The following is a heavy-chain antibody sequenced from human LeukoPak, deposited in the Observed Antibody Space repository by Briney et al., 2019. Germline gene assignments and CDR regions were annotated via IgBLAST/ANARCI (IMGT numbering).Heavy chain of an antibody. J-gene: IGHJ4*02. CDR2: IYYSGST. V-gene: IGHV4-39*01. CDR3: ARHGGSDSAPNDY. D-gene: IGHD2-21*02. Sequence: PSETLSLTCTVSGGSISSYYWGRIRQPPGKGLEWIGTIYYSGSTYYNPSLRSRVTISADTSKNQFSLKLTSVTAADTAVYYCARHGGSDSAPNDYWGQGTLVTVSS. CDR1: GGSISSYY.